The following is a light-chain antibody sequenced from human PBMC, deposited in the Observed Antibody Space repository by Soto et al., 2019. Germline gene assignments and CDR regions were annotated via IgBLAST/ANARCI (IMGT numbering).Light chain of an antibody. CDR1: QSVSSSY. J-gene: IGKJ4*01. Sequence: EIVLTQSPGTLSLSPGERATLSCRASQSVSSSYLAWYQQKPGQAPRLLIYGASSRATGIPDRFSGSGSGTDFTLTISRLEPEDFAVYYCHQYGSSPLTFGGGNKVEIK. V-gene: IGKV3-20*01. CDR3: HQYGSSPLT. CDR2: GAS.